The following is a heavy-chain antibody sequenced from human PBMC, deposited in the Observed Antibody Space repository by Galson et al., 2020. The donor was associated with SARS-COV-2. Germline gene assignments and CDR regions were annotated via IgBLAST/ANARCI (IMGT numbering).Heavy chain of an antibody. CDR2: IYPGYSYT. V-gene: IGHV5-51*01. Sequence: ESLKISFKGSGYSFTSYWIGWVRQMPGKGLEWIVIIYPGYSYTIYSPSFQGQVTISADKYISTAYLQWSSLKASDTAMYYCARGGYDFFWDLYDYWGQGTLVTVSS. J-gene: IGHJ4*02. CDR3: ARGGYDFFWDLYDY. CDR1: GYSFTSYW. D-gene: IGHD3-3*01.